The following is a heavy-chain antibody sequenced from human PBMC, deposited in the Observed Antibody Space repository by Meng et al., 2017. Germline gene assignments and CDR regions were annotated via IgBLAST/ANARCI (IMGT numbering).Heavy chain of an antibody. V-gene: IGHV1-69*05. CDR1: GGTFSSYA. D-gene: IGHD3-10*01. J-gene: IGHJ4*02. Sequence: QGPLGESGGEGKKPGSSVKVSCKASGGTFSSYAISWVRQAPGQGLEWMGGIIPIFGTANYAQKFQGRVTITTDESTSTAYMELSSLRSEDTAVYYCARDIRPSYFAYWGQGTLVTVSS. CDR2: IIPIFGTA. CDR3: ARDIRPSYFAY.